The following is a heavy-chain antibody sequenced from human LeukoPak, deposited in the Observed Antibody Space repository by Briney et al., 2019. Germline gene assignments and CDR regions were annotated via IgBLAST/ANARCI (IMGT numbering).Heavy chain of an antibody. Sequence: SETLSLTCPVSGYSISSSHYWGWIRQPPGKGLEWIGSIHHIGSTYYNPSLKSRVSISVDTSKNQFSLKLSSVTAADTAVYYCARDGTGTTRFDYWGQGTLVTVSS. J-gene: IGHJ4*02. D-gene: IGHD1-1*01. V-gene: IGHV4-38-2*02. CDR2: IHHIGST. CDR3: ARDGTGTTRFDY. CDR1: GYSISSSHY.